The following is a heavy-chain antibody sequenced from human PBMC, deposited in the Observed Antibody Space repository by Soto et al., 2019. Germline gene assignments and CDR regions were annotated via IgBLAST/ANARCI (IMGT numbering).Heavy chain of an antibody. Sequence: QVQLVQSGAEVKKPGASVKVSCKASGYTFTSYGISWVRQAPGLGLEWMGWINPYNGNTDYAQMLQGRVTMTTDTSTSTAYMELRSLRSDDTAVYYCARDTPSLMTTGGIDYWGQGTLVTVSS. CDR2: INPYNGNT. CDR3: ARDTPSLMTTGGIDY. V-gene: IGHV1-18*01. CDR1: GYTFTSYG. J-gene: IGHJ4*02. D-gene: IGHD4-17*01.